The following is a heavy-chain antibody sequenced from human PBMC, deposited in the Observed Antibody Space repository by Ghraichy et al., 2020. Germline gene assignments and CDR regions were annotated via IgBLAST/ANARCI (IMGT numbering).Heavy chain of an antibody. V-gene: IGHV3-48*01. CDR3: ARDSIPRWDYYYGMDV. D-gene: IGHD4-23*01. CDR1: GFTFSSYS. J-gene: IGHJ6*02. CDR2: ISSSSSTI. Sequence: GGSPRLSCAASGFTFSSYSMNWVRQAPGKGLEWVSYISSSSSTIYYADSVKGRFTISRDNAKNSLYLQMNSLRAEDTAVYYCARDSIPRWDYYYGMDVWGQGTTVTVSS.